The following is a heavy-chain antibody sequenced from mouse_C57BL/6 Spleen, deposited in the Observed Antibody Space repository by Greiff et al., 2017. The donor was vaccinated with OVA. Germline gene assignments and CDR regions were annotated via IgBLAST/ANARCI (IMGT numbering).Heavy chain of an antibody. CDR2: IRNKANGYTT. J-gene: IGHJ4*01. D-gene: IGHD1-1*01. CDR3: ARNYYGSSYPYAMDY. V-gene: IGHV7-3*01. CDR1: GFTFTDYY. Sequence: DVKLVESGGGLVQPGGSLSLSCAASGFTFTDYYMSWVRQPPGKALEWLGFIRNKANGYTTEYSASVKGRFTISRDNSQSILYLQMNALRAEDSATYYCARNYYGSSYPYAMDYWGQGTSVTVSS.